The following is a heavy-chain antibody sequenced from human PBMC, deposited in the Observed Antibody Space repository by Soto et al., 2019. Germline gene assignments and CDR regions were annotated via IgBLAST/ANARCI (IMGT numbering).Heavy chain of an antibody. D-gene: IGHD3-22*01. CDR1: GGTFSSYA. Sequence: SVKVSCKASGGTFSSYAISWVRQAPGQGLEWMGGIIPIFGTANYAQKFQGRVTITADESTSTAYMELSSLRSEDTAVYYCASPYYYDSSGPLTSAFDIWGQGTMVTVSS. CDR3: ASPYYYDSSGPLTSAFDI. V-gene: IGHV1-69*13. CDR2: IIPIFGTA. J-gene: IGHJ3*02.